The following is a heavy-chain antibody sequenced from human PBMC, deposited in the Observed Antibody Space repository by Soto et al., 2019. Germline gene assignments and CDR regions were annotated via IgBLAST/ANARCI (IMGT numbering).Heavy chain of an antibody. CDR3: ARGSRILNFDY. CDR1: GGSFSGYY. D-gene: IGHD2-15*01. Sequence: PSETLSLTCAVYGGSFSGYYWSWIRQPPGKGLEWIGEINHSGSTNYNPSLKSRVTISVDTSKNQFSLRLSSVTAADTAVYYCARGSRILNFDYWGQGTLVTVSS. J-gene: IGHJ4*02. V-gene: IGHV4-34*01. CDR2: INHSGST.